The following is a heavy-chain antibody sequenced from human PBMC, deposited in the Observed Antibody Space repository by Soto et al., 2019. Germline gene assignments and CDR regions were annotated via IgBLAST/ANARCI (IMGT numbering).Heavy chain of an antibody. CDR1: ELTFRSYA. CDR3: AKYKGITRIVVVNTNGFDP. D-gene: IGHD3-22*01. CDR2: SSGSGGST. Sequence: GPLRVSCAASELTFRSYAMSWIRKNTGKGLDWVSASSGSGGSTYYAHSVKGRFTISRDNSKNTLYLQMNSLRAEDTAVYYCAKYKGITRIVVVNTNGFDPWGQGTLVTVSS. J-gene: IGHJ5*02. V-gene: IGHV3-23*01.